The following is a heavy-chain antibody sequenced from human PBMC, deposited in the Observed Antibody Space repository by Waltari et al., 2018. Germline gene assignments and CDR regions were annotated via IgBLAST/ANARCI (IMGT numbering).Heavy chain of an antibody. D-gene: IGHD3-10*01. CDR2: IYTSGST. J-gene: IGHJ6*03. Sequence: QVQLQESGPGLVKPSETLSLTCTVSGGSISSYYWSWIRQPAGKGLEWIGRIYTSGSTNYNPSLKSRVTMSVDTSKNQFSLKLSSVTAADTAVYYCARERDYGSGPLRLRGYYYYMDVWGKGTTVTISS. V-gene: IGHV4-4*07. CDR1: GGSISSYY. CDR3: ARERDYGSGPLRLRGYYYYMDV.